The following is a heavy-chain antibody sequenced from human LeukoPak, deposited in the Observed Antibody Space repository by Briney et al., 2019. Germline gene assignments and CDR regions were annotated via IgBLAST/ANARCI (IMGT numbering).Heavy chain of an antibody. J-gene: IGHJ4*02. CDR3: ARVKEGAAYFDY. V-gene: IGHV3-74*01. Sequence: AGGSLRLSCAASGFTFSNYWMHWVRQAPGKGLVWVSRINSDGSSTSRADSVKGRFTISRDNGKNTLYLQMNSLRAEDTAVYYCARVKEGAAYFDYWGQGTLVTVSS. CDR2: INSDGSST. CDR1: GFTFSNYW. D-gene: IGHD1-26*01.